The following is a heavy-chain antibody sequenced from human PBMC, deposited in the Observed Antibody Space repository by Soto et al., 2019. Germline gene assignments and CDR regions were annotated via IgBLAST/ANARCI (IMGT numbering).Heavy chain of an antibody. CDR1: GFTFSSYA. D-gene: IGHD6-6*01. CDR3: ASDRPEPSMEYYFDY. V-gene: IGHV3-30-3*01. J-gene: IGHJ4*02. CDR2: ISYDGSNK. Sequence: QVQLVESGGGVVQPGRSLRLSCAASGFTFSSYAMHWVRQAPGKGLEWVAVISYDGSNKYYADSVKGRFTISRDNSKNTLYLQMNSLRAEDTAVYYCASDRPEPSMEYYFDYWGQGTLVTVSS.